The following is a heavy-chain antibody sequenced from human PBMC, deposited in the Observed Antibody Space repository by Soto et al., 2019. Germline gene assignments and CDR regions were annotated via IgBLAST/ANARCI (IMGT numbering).Heavy chain of an antibody. Sequence: GGSLRLSCAASGFTFSSYEMNWVRQAPGKGLEWVSTVLVAGSTHYPDSVKGRFTISRDNSKNTLFLQMNSLTAGDTAVYYCAKATATGGGAFDICGQGTMVTVSS. CDR2: VLVAGST. D-gene: IGHD2-8*02. J-gene: IGHJ3*02. CDR1: GFTFSSYE. V-gene: IGHV3-23*01. CDR3: AKATATGGGAFDI.